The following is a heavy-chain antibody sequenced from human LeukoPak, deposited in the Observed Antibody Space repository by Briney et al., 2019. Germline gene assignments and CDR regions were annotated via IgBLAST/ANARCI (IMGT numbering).Heavy chain of an antibody. CDR3: ARGGYDILTGYASEDY. CDR1: GYTFTSYD. D-gene: IGHD3-9*01. V-gene: IGHV1-8*01. Sequence: ASVKVSCKASGYTFTSYDINWVRQATGQGLEWMGWMNPNSGNTGYAQKFQGRVTMTRNTSISTAYMELSSLRSEDTAVYYCARGGYDILTGYASEDYWGQGTLVTVSS. CDR2: MNPNSGNT. J-gene: IGHJ4*02.